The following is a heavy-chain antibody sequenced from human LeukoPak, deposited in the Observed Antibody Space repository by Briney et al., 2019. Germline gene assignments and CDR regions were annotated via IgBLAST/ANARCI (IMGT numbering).Heavy chain of an antibody. Sequence: QPGGSLRLSCAASGFTFSSYGMTWVRQAPGKGPEWVSVISSSAGSTYYADSVKGRFTISRDNSKNTLYLQMNSLRAEDTAVYYCAKGSGRGYSYGLEYWGQGTLVTVSS. CDR2: ISSSAGST. CDR3: AKGSGRGYSYGLEY. D-gene: IGHD5-18*01. J-gene: IGHJ4*02. CDR1: GFTFSSYG. V-gene: IGHV3-23*01.